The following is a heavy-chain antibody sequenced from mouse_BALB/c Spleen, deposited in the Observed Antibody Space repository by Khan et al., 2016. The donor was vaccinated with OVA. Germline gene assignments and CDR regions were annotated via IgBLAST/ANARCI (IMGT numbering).Heavy chain of an antibody. CDR1: GCTFTSYW. CDR2: IFPGTGTT. J-gene: IGHJ3*01. Sequence: QVQLKQSGAELVRPGASVKLSCKTSGCTFTSYWIQWVKQRPGQGLGWIGQIFPGTGTTYYNENFKDKATLTVDTSSRTAYMQLSSLTSEDSALYFCARGYFGNYEFVYWGQGTLVTVSP. D-gene: IGHD2-1*01. CDR3: ARGYFGNYEFVY. V-gene: IGHV1S132*01.